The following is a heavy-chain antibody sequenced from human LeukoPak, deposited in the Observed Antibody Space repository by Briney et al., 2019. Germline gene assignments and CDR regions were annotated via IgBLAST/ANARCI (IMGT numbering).Heavy chain of an antibody. CDR1: GGPISSGGYY. D-gene: IGHD6-13*01. Sequence: SQTLSLTCTVSGGPISSGGYYWSWIRQHPGKGLEWIGYIYYSGSTYYNPSLKSRVTISVDTSKNQFSLKLSSVTAADTAVYYCARGGQGIAAASTLFDYWGQGTLVTVSS. V-gene: IGHV4-31*03. J-gene: IGHJ4*02. CDR3: ARGGQGIAAASTLFDY. CDR2: IYYSGST.